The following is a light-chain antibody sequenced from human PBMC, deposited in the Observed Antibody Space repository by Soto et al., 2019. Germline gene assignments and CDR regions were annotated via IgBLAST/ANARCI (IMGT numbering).Light chain of an antibody. Sequence: QSALTQPASVSGSPGQSITISCNGTSSDDGGYNFVSWYQQHPGKAPKFIIYDVRNRPSGVSNRFSGSRSGNTASLTISGLQAEDEADYYCSSYTSSSTVIFGGGTKLTVL. CDR2: DVR. CDR3: SSYTSSSTVI. V-gene: IGLV2-14*03. J-gene: IGLJ2*01. CDR1: SSDDGGYNF.